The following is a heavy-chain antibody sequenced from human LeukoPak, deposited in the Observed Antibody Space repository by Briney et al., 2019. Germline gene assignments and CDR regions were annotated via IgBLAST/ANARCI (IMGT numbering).Heavy chain of an antibody. J-gene: IGHJ4*02. CDR1: GFTFSTRA. CDR2: ITGGGDT. Sequence: GGSLRLSCAASGFTFSTRAMSWVRQAPARGLEWVSSITGGGDTFYADSVKGRCTLSRDDSRNTVYLQLKNLSVDDTAVYYCAKANWVSNADAVWWGQGTLVTVSS. D-gene: IGHD2-2*01. V-gene: IGHV3-23*01. CDR3: AKANWVSNADAVW.